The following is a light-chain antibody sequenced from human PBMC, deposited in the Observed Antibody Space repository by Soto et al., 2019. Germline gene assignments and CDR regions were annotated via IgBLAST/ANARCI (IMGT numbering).Light chain of an antibody. CDR1: SANIGRNT. V-gene: IGLV1-44*01. J-gene: IGLJ1*01. Sequence: QSVLTQPPSASGTPGQRVTISCSGSSANIGRNTVDWYQQFPGTAPKLLIYNSNERPSGVPDRFSGSKSGTSASLAISGLQSEDEADYFCAAWDDTLDGFYVFGTGTKLTVL. CDR2: NSN. CDR3: AAWDDTLDGFYV.